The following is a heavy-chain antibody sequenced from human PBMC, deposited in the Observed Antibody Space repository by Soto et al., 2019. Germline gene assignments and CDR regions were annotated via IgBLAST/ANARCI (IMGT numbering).Heavy chain of an antibody. V-gene: IGHV3-64*01. CDR3: ARAWRADV. CDR2: ISANGDTT. J-gene: IGHJ6*01. Sequence: EVQLVESGGGLVQPGGSLRLSCAASGSTFSNYAMHWVRQAPGKGLECVSVISANGDTTYYANSVKDRFTISRDNSKNTLYLQMGSLRADDMAVYYCARAWRADVW. CDR1: GSTFSNYA.